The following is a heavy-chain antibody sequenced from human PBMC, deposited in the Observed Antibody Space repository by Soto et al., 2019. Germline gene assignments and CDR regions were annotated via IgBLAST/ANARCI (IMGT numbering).Heavy chain of an antibody. J-gene: IGHJ6*04. Sequence: EVQLVESGGGLVQPGGSLRLSCTGSGLTVQDYAMHWVRQAPGKGLEWVSGIYWNSDRIDYADSVRGRFTVSRDNARNSLYLQMNSLKTEDTAYYYCGKDISAGGMDVWGRGIMVTVSS. CDR1: GLTVQDYA. V-gene: IGHV3-9*01. CDR3: GKDISAGGMDV. D-gene: IGHD6-13*01. CDR2: IYWNSDRI.